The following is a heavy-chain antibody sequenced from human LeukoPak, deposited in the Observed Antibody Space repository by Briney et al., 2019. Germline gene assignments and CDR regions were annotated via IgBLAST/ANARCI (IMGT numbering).Heavy chain of an antibody. J-gene: IGHJ5*02. D-gene: IGHD5-18*01. CDR2: IYYSGST. Sequence: PSETLSLTCTVSGGSIGSSSYYWGWIRQPPGKGLEWIGSIYYSGSTYYNLSLKSRVTISVDTSKSHFSLTLSSVTAADTAVYYCARHYSPVARNWFDPWGQGTLVIVSS. CDR1: GGSIGSSSYY. CDR3: ARHYSPVARNWFDP. V-gene: IGHV4-39*01.